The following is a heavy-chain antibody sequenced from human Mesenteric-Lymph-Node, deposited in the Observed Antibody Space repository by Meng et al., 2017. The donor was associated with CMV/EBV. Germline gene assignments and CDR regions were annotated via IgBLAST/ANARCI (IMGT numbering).Heavy chain of an antibody. V-gene: IGHV3-7*01. CDR2: INQDEGEK. Sequence: GESLKISCAASGFTFTSYWMSWVRQAPGKGLEWVATINQDEGEKYYVDSVKGRFTISRDNAKNSPHLQMNNLRVEDTAVYYCARDKSGAMDVWGQGTPVTVS. J-gene: IGHJ6*02. CDR1: GFTFTSYW. CDR3: ARDKSGAMDV.